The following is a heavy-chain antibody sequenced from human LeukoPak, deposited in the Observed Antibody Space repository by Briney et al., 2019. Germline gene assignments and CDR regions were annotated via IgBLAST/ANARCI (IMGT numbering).Heavy chain of an antibody. CDR1: GFTFSSYT. CDR2: ISSGDRT. CDR3: AKDATASPYFHWFDN. V-gene: IGHV3-23*01. D-gene: IGHD3-9*01. Sequence: GGSLRLSCAASGFTFSSYTMNWVRQAPGKGLEWVAGISSGDRTFHAESVKGRFTISRDKSKDTLYLQMNSLRAEDTAVYYCAKDATASPYFHWFDNWGQGTQVIVSS. J-gene: IGHJ4*02.